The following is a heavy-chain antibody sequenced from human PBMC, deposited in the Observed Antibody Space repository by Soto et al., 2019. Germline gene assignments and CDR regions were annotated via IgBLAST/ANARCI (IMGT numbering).Heavy chain of an antibody. Sequence: GGSLRLSCAASGFTFSSYAMSWVRQAPGKGLEWVSATSGSGGSTYYADSVKGRFTISRDNSKNTLYLQMNSLRAEDTAVYYCAKDLGYYGSGSYYDYWGQGTLVTVSS. CDR1: GFTFSSYA. D-gene: IGHD3-10*01. CDR3: AKDLGYYGSGSYYDY. CDR2: TSGSGGST. J-gene: IGHJ4*02. V-gene: IGHV3-23*01.